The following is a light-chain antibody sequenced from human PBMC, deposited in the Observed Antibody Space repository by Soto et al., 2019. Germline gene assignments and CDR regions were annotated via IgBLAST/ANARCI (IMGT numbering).Light chain of an antibody. Sequence: DIVMTQSPLSLPVAPGEPASISCRSSQSLLHSNGDTYLTWFLQKPGQSPQLLFFLGSNRASGVXDXSRGSGSGTDFTLQISSVEAGDVGLYYCMQGLQTPWTFGQGTKVEIK. CDR2: LGS. J-gene: IGKJ1*01. CDR1: QSLLHSNGDTY. CDR3: MQGLQTPWT. V-gene: IGKV2-28*01.